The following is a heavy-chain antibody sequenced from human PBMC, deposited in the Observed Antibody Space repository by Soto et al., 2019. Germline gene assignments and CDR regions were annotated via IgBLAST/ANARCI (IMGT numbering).Heavy chain of an antibody. Sequence: QVQLVESGGGVVQPGRSLRLSCAASGFTFSSYAMYWVRQAPGKGLEWVAVISYDGNNKHYADSVKGRFTIARDNSKNTRYLQLTSLIAEDTAVYYCAGAGWDVGTCYTVVGLRYGMDVWGQGTTVTVSS. CDR2: ISYDGNNK. CDR1: GFTFSSYA. CDR3: AGAGWDVGTCYTVVGLRYGMDV. D-gene: IGHD2-15*01. J-gene: IGHJ6*02. V-gene: IGHV3-30-3*01.